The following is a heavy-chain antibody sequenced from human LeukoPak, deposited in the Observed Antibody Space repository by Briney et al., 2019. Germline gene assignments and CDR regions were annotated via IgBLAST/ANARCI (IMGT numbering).Heavy chain of an antibody. D-gene: IGHD2-21*02. V-gene: IGHV3-53*04. CDR3: ARERMPLSVVTATDAFDL. J-gene: IGHJ3*01. CDR1: GFTVSSHY. Sequence: PGGSLRLSCAASGFTVSSHYMSWVRQAPGKGLEWVSLIYSGGSTAYADSVRGRFTISRHISKNTLYLQINSLRPEDTAVYYCARERMPLSVVTATDAFDLWGQGTMVTVSS. CDR2: IYSGGST.